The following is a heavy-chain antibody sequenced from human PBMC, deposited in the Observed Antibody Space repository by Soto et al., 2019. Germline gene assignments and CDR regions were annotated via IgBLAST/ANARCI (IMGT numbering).Heavy chain of an antibody. CDR1: AFTFTDYY. D-gene: IGHD2-21*01. CDR2: IDSSGRTI. Sequence: AWWSLRLSCLASAFTFTDYYMSWIRQAPGMGLEWISYIDSSGRTIYYADSVKGRFTISRDNARNSLSLQMNSLRAEDTAVYYCASMPYCGDECYYNYWGQGILVTVSS. V-gene: IGHV3-11*01. CDR3: ASMPYCGDECYYNY. J-gene: IGHJ4*02.